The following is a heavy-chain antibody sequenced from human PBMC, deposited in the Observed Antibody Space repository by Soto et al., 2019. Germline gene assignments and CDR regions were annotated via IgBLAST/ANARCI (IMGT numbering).Heavy chain of an antibody. D-gene: IGHD1-7*01. V-gene: IGHV3-23*01. CDR3: AKPGPTGTTGRTHPWFDS. CDR2: ISAGGTIT. J-gene: IGHJ5*01. Sequence: EVQLLESGGGLVQPGGSLRLYCAASGFTFSSYAMSWVRQAPGKGLEWVSAISAGGTITYYADSVKGRFTISRDNSKNTLLVQMNSLRAEDTAVYYGAKPGPTGTTGRTHPWFDSWGQGNLVTVSS. CDR1: GFTFSSYA.